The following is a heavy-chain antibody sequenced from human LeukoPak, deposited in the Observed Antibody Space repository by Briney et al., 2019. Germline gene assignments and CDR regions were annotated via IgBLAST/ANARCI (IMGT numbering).Heavy chain of an antibody. CDR3: AKVRAPLWGKDY. J-gene: IGHJ4*02. CDR1: GFTFNTYD. Sequence: GGSLRLSCAASGFTFNTYDMSWVRQAPGKGLEWVSGVSGSGGSTYYADSVKGRFTISRDNSKNTLYLQMNSLRAEDTAVYYCAKVRAPLWGKDYWGQGTLVTVSS. V-gene: IGHV3-23*01. D-gene: IGHD3-16*01. CDR2: VSGSGGST.